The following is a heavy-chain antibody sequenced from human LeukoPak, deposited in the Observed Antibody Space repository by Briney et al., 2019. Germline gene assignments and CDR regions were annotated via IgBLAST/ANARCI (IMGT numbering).Heavy chain of an antibody. J-gene: IGHJ4*02. V-gene: IGHV1-46*01. Sequence: GASVKVSCKASGYTFTSYYMHWVRQAPGQGREWMGIINPSGGSTSYAQKFQGRVTMTRDMSTSTVYMELSSLRSEDTAMYYCARDRNYDFWSGYYTGYFDYWGQGTLVTVSS. D-gene: IGHD3-3*01. CDR1: GYTFTSYY. CDR2: INPSGGST. CDR3: ARDRNYDFWSGYYTGYFDY.